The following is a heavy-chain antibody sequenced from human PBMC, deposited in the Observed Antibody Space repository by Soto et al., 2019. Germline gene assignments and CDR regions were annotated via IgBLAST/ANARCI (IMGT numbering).Heavy chain of an antibody. Sequence: SETLSLTCTVSGGSISSGDYYWSWIRQPPGKGLEWIGYIYYSGSTYYNPSLKSRVTISVDTSKNQFSLKLSSVTAADTAVYYCARGSAITMVRGVNNWFDPWGQGTLVTVSS. CDR1: GGSISSGDYY. J-gene: IGHJ5*02. D-gene: IGHD3-10*01. CDR3: ARGSAITMVRGVNNWFDP. CDR2: IYYSGST. V-gene: IGHV4-30-4*01.